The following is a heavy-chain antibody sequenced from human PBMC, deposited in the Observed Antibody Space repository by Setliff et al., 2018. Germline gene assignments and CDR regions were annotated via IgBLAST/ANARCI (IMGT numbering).Heavy chain of an antibody. Sequence: SETLSLTCTVSGGPFSGASIWSWIRQPPGKGLEFIGYVYYSGTAKYDPSLESRAIMSVDASKNQISLELRAVTAADTALYYCARENGYCSGGACYFMFDYWGQGTLVTVSS. CDR2: VYYSGTA. D-gene: IGHD2-15*01. CDR3: ARENGYCSGGACYFMFDY. V-gene: IGHV4-59*12. CDR1: GGPFSGAS. J-gene: IGHJ4*02.